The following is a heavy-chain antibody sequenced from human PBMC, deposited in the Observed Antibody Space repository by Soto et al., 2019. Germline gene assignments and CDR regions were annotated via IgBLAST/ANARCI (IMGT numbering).Heavy chain of an antibody. Sequence: GGSLRLSCAASTSGFGGSNYMTWVRQAPGKGLEWVSVIYRDGNTYYVDSVKGRFTISRDNSKNTLYLQMNSLRGEDTAVYYCARGRFGMDVWGQGTKVPVSS. V-gene: IGHV3-53*01. CDR3: ARGRFGMDV. CDR1: TSGFGGSNY. J-gene: IGHJ6*02. CDR2: IYRDGNT.